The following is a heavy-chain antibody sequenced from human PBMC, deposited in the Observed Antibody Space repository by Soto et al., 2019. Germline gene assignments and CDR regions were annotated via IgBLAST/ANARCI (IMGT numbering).Heavy chain of an antibody. D-gene: IGHD5-12*01. CDR2: ISASGANT. CDR1: GITFSNYD. J-gene: IGHJ4*02. V-gene: IGHV3-23*01. Sequence: EVQLLESGGGLVQPGGSLRLSCAASGITFSNYDLSWVRQAPGKGLEWVSGISASGANTYYADSVKGRFSISRDNSKNTLALQMNSLRADDTAVYYCAKEYRVGPSTIPSYFAYWGRGPRFTVPS. CDR3: AKEYRVGPSTIPSYFAY.